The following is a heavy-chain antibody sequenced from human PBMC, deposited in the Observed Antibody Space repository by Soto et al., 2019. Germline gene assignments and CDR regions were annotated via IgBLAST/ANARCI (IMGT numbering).Heavy chain of an antibody. J-gene: IGHJ4*02. Sequence: GGSLRLSCAASGFTFSTYAMSWVRQAPGEGLEWVSTISGSGGTTYHAASVKGRFTISRDNSKNTLYLQMNSLRAEDTAVYYCAKDATTANFDYWGQGTLVTVSS. V-gene: IGHV3-23*01. CDR1: GFTFSTYA. CDR2: ISGSGGTT. CDR3: AKDATTANFDY. D-gene: IGHD4-17*01.